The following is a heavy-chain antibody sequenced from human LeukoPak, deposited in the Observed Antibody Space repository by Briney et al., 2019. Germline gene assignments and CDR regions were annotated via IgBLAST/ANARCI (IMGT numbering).Heavy chain of an antibody. Sequence: SETLSLTCTVSGGSISSISYYWGWIRQPPGKGLEWIGSMYHNGSTYYNPSLKSRVTISVDTSKNQFSLKLSSVTAADTAVYYCASHDYGDQNYWGQGTLVTVSS. CDR3: ASHDYGDQNY. CDR1: GGSISSISYY. J-gene: IGHJ4*02. V-gene: IGHV4-39*01. D-gene: IGHD4-17*01. CDR2: MYHNGST.